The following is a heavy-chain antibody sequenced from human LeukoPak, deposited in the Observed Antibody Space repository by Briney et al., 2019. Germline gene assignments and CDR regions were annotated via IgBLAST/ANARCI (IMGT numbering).Heavy chain of an antibody. Sequence: PGGSLRLSCAASGFTFSTYWMSWVRQAPGKGLEWVANVKYDGSEKYYVDSVNGRFTISRDNAKNSLYLQMNSLRAGDTAVYYCARAPREWLLGYYFDYWGQGTLVTVSS. V-gene: IGHV3-7*01. CDR3: ARAPREWLLGYYFDY. CDR2: VKYDGSEK. J-gene: IGHJ4*02. CDR1: GFTFSTYW. D-gene: IGHD3-3*01.